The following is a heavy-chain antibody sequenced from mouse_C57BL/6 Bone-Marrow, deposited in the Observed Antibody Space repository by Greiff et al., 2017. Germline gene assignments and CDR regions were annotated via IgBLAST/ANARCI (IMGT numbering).Heavy chain of an antibody. CDR1: GYTFTSYW. J-gene: IGHJ4*01. CDR2: INPNSGST. CDR3: ARSKNYYGSSSYYAMDY. Sequence: QVQLQQPGAELVKPGASVKLSCKASGYTFTSYWMHWVKQRPGQGLEWIGMINPNSGSTNYNEKFKSKATLTVDKSSSTASMQLSSLTSEDSAVYYCARSKNYYGSSSYYAMDYWGQGTSVTVSS. D-gene: IGHD1-1*01. V-gene: IGHV1-64*01.